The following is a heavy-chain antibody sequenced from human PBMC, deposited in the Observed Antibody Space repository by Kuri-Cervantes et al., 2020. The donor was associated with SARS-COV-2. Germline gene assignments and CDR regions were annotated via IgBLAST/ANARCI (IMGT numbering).Heavy chain of an antibody. D-gene: IGHD3-3*01. Sequence: GESLKIPCAASGFTFSSYGMHWVRQAPGKGLEWVAVIWYDGSNKYYADSVKGRFTISRDNSKNTLYLQMNSLRAEDTAVYYCARERSGLDYWGQGTLVTVSS. CDR2: IWYDGSNK. V-gene: IGHV3-33*01. CDR3: ARERSGLDY. J-gene: IGHJ4*02. CDR1: GFTFSSYG.